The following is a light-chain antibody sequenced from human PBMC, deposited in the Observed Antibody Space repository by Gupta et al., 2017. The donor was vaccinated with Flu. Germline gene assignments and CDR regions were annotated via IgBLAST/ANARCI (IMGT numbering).Light chain of an antibody. CDR1: SSDVGGYKY. CDR3: SSYAGGNNWV. Sequence: QSALTQPPSASGSPGQSVTISRTGTSSDVGGYKYVSWYQQYPGKAPKLMIYEVSKRPSGVPDRFSGSKSGNTASLTVSGLQAEDEAGYYCSSYAGGNNWVFGGGTKLT. CDR2: EVS. J-gene: IGLJ3*02. V-gene: IGLV2-8*01.